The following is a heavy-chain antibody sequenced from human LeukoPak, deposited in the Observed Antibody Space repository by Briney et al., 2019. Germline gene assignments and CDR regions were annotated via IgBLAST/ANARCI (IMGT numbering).Heavy chain of an antibody. V-gene: IGHV3-23*01. CDR2: ISGSGDTT. J-gene: IGHJ4*02. D-gene: IGHD1-26*01. Sequence: TGGSLRLSCAASGFTFSSYAMSWVRQAPGKGLEWVSVISGSGDTTYYADSVKGRFAISRDNSKNTLFLQMNNLRAEDTAVYYCARVDWEGSGSYYFDYWGQGTLVTVSS. CDR3: ARVDWEGSGSYYFDY. CDR1: GFTFSSYA.